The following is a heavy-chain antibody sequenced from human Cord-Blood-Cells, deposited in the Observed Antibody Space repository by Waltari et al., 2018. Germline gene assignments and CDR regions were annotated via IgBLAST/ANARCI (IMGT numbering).Heavy chain of an antibody. Sequence: EVQLVESGGGLVKPGGSLRLSCAASGFTFSNAWMSWVRQAPGKGLEWVGRIKRKTDGGTTDYAAPVKGRFTISRDDSKNTLYLQMNSLKTEDTAVYYCLDAFDIWGQGTMVTVSS. V-gene: IGHV3-15*01. CDR1: GFTFSNAW. CDR2: IKRKTDGGTT. J-gene: IGHJ3*02. CDR3: LDAFDI.